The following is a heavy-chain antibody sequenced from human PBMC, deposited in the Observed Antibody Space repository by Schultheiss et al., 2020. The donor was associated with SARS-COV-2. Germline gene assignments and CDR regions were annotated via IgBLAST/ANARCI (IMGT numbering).Heavy chain of an antibody. V-gene: IGHV1-18*01. CDR2: ISAYNGNT. CDR3: ARDSGYCSSTSCYNYFDY. Sequence: ASVKVSCKASGGTFSNYGISWVRQAPGQGLEWMGWISAYNGNTNYAQKLQGRVTMTTDTSTSTAYMELRSLRSDDTAVYYCARDSGYCSSTSCYNYFDYWGQGTLVTVSS. D-gene: IGHD2-2*01. CDR1: GGTFSNYG. J-gene: IGHJ4*02.